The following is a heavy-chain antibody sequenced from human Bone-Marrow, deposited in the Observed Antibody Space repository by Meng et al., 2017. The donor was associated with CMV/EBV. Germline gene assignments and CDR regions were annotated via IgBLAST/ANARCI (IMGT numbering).Heavy chain of an antibody. CDR3: AKDQAYSSGWGVLYYYGMDV. J-gene: IGHJ6*02. Sequence: GGSLRLSCAASGFTFSSYWMYWVRQAPGKGLVWVSRINSDGSHTSFADSVKGRFTISRDNAKNTLYLQMNSLRAEDTAVYYCAKDQAYSSGWGVLYYYGMDVWGQGTTVTVSS. V-gene: IGHV3-74*01. CDR1: GFTFSSYW. CDR2: INSDGSHT. D-gene: IGHD6-19*01.